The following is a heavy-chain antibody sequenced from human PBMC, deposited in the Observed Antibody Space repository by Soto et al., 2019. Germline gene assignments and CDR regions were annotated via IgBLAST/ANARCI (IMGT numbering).Heavy chain of an antibody. D-gene: IGHD2-2*01. CDR1: GSSFTSYW. J-gene: IGHJ6*02. V-gene: IGHV5-10-1*01. CDR2: IDPSDSYT. CDR3: ARHDRIVVVPAAIAPYYGMDV. Sequence: PGESLKISCKGSGSSFTSYWISWVRQMPGKGLEWMGRIDPSDSYTNYSPSFQGHVTISADKSISTAYLQWSSLKASDTAMYYCARHDRIVVVPAAIAPYYGMDVWGQGTTVTVSS.